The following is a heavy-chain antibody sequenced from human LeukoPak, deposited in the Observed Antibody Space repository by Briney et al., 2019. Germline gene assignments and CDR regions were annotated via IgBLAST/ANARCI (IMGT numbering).Heavy chain of an antibody. CDR1: GFIFEDYT. CDR2: INWHGTA. J-gene: IGHJ4*02. D-gene: IGHD3-22*01. Sequence: PGGSLRLSCAASGFIFEDYTMHWVRQAPGKTLEWLSLINWHGTAYYTDSVKGRFTISRDNSKNSLFLHMDALRSEDTAFYYCVKELSYESSVSVLHRWGQGTLVTVSS. V-gene: IGHV3-43*01. CDR3: VKELSYESSVSVLHR.